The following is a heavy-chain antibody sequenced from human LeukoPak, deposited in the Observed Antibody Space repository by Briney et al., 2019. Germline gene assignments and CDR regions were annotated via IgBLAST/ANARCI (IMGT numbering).Heavy chain of an antibody. CDR3: ARDGGYSGYDSRLDY. CDR2: ISGSGGST. D-gene: IGHD5-12*01. CDR1: GFTFSSYA. V-gene: IGHV3-23*01. Sequence: GGSLRLSCAASGFTFSSYAMSWVRQAPGKGLEWVSAISGSGGSTYYADSVKGRFTISRDNSKNTLYLQMNSLRAEDTAVYYCARDGGYSGYDSRLDYWGQGTLVTVSS. J-gene: IGHJ4*02.